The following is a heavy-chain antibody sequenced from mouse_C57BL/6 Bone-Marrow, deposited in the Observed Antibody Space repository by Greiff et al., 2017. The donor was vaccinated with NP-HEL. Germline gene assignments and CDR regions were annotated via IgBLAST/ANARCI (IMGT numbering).Heavy chain of an antibody. CDR3: TREVYYGSRYFDY. J-gene: IGHJ2*01. V-gene: IGHV1-15*01. Sequence: QVQLQQSGAELVRPGASVTLSCKASGYTFTDYDMHWVKQTPVHGLEWIGAIDPETGGTAYNQKFKGKAILTADKSSSTAYMELRSLTSEDSAVYYCTREVYYGSRYFDYWGQGTTLTVSS. D-gene: IGHD1-1*01. CDR2: IDPETGGT. CDR1: GYTFTDYD.